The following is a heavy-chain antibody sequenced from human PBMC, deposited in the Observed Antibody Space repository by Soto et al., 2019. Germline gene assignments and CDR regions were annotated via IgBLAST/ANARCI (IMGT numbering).Heavy chain of an antibody. V-gene: IGHV4-59*01. CDR1: GGSISSYY. CDR3: ARDFRGYCSGGSCNWFDP. Sequence: PSVTLSLTCTVSGGSISSYYGSWIRQPPGNGLEWIGDIYYSESTNYNPSLKSRVTISVDTSKNQFSLKLSSVTAADTAVYYCARDFRGYCSGGSCNWFDPWGQGTLVTVSS. J-gene: IGHJ5*02. CDR2: IYYSEST. D-gene: IGHD2-15*01.